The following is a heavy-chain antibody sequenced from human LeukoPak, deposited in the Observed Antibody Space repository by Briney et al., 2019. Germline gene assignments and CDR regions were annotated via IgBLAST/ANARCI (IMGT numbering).Heavy chain of an antibody. J-gene: IGHJ6*03. CDR2: ISGTGNTI. Sequence: GGSLRLSCAASGFTFTDYFISWIRQSPGKGLEWISYISGTGNTIYYADSVKGRFTIARDNAKNSVTLQMNNLRADDTAVYYCAKGPSGTYSTRPSYYYYVDVWGKGTTVTISS. D-gene: IGHD3-10*01. CDR3: AKGPSGTYSTRPSYYYYVDV. V-gene: IGHV3-11*04. CDR1: GFTFTDYF.